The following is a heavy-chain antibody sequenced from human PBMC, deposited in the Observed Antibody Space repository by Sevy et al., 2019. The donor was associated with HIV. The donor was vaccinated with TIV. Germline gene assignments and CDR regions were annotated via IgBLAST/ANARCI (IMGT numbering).Heavy chain of an antibody. Sequence: GGSLRLSCAASGFTFSNAWMSWVRQAPGKGLEWVGRIKSKTDGGTTDYAAPGKGRFTISRDDSKNTLYLQMNSLKTEDTAVYYCTTDPTMIVVVITSPLGDIWGQGTMVTVSS. D-gene: IGHD3-22*01. V-gene: IGHV3-15*01. CDR3: TTDPTMIVVVITSPLGDI. CDR1: GFTFSNAW. CDR2: IKSKTDGGTT. J-gene: IGHJ3*02.